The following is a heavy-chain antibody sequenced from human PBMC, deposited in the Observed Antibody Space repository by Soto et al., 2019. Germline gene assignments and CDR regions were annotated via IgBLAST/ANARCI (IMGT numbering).Heavy chain of an antibody. V-gene: IGHV4-39*01. D-gene: IGHD2-15*01. CDR3: ARQCRGVTCHWFVP. J-gene: IGHJ5*02. CDR1: SGSISSTIYS. CDR2: IFYSGST. Sequence: QLQLQESGPGLVKPSETLSLTCTVSSGSISSTIYSWDWIRQPPGKGLEWIGSIFYSGSTYYNPSRNSRATISVDTSKNQFSLTPTSVTAADTAVYYCARQCRGVTCHWFVPWGQGTLVTVSS.